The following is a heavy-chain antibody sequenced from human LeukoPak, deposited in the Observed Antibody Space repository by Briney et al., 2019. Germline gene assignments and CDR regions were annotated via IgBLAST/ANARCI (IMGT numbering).Heavy chain of an antibody. CDR2: IIPIIDLA. CDR3: ARNILPSNGGSCYSY. J-gene: IGHJ4*02. V-gene: IGHV1-69*04. CDR1: GGTFSSYA. Sequence: EASVKVSCKASGGTFSSYAISWVRQAPGQGLEWMGRIIPIIDLANYAQKFQGRVTITADESTSTAYMELSSLRSEDTAIYYCARNILPSNGGSCYSYWGQGTLVTISS. D-gene: IGHD2-15*01.